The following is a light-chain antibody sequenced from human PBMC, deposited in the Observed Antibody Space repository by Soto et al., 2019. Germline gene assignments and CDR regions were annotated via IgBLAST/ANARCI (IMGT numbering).Light chain of an antibody. V-gene: IGKV3-11*01. Sequence: IVLTQSPGTLSLSPGERATLSCRASQSVSRYLAWYQQKPGQAPRLVMYDASNRATGIPARFSRSGSGTDFTITISNLEPEDFAVYYCQQRTDGLTFGGGTKVEIK. CDR3: QQRTDGLT. J-gene: IGKJ4*01. CDR1: QSVSRY. CDR2: DAS.